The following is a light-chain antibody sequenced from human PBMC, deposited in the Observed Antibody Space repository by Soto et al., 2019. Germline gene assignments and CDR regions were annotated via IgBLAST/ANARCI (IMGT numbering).Light chain of an antibody. CDR1: QSVSSN. V-gene: IGKV3-15*01. CDR2: GAS. J-gene: IGKJ4*01. Sequence: EIVMTQSPATLSVSPGERATLSCRASQSVSSNLAWYQQKPGQAPRLLIYGASTRATGIPARFSGSGSGTEFALTISSRLSEDFAVYYCQQYNNWPPLTFGGGTKVEIK. CDR3: QQYNNWPPLT.